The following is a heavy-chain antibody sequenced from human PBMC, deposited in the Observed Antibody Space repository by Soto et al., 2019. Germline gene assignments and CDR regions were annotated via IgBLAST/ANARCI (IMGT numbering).Heavy chain of an antibody. V-gene: IGHV4-30-4*01. CDR1: GGSVSIGDYL. CDR2: IHDSGNT. J-gene: IGHJ5*02. D-gene: IGHD4-17*01. CDR3: ARARGGDSGDYASLFDR. Sequence: SETLSLTCTVFGGSVSIGDYLWSWIRQRPGKGLEWIGYIHDSGNTYYNPSLKSRVTISLDTSKNQFSLKVTSMTAADTAVYFCARARGGDSGDYASLFDRWGQGNRVTVSS.